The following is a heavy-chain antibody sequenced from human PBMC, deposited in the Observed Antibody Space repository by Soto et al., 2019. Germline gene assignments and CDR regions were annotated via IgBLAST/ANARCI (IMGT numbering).Heavy chain of an antibody. CDR2: ISYDGSNK. CDR1: GFTFSSYG. D-gene: IGHD1-1*01. Sequence: GGSLRLSCAASGFTFSSYGMHWVRQAPGKGLEWVAVISYDGSNKYYADSVKGRFTISRDNSKNTLYLQINSLRAEDTPVYYCAKGPYNGFNWFDPWGQGTLVTVSS. V-gene: IGHV3-30*18. CDR3: AKGPYNGFNWFDP. J-gene: IGHJ5*02.